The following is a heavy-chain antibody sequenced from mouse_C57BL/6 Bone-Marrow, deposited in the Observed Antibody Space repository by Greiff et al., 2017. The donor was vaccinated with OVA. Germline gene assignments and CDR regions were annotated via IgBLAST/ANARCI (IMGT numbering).Heavy chain of an antibody. J-gene: IGHJ4*01. CDR3: AIYDGYYLYAMDY. D-gene: IGHD2-3*01. CDR2: IYPYNGVS. V-gene: IGHV1-31*01. CDR1: GYSFTGYY. Sequence: EVQVVESGPELVKPGASVKISCKASGYSFTGYYMHWVKQSHGNILDWIGYIYPYNGVSSYNQKFKGKATLTVDKSSSTAYMELRSLTSEDSAVYYCAIYDGYYLYAMDYWGQGTSVTVSS.